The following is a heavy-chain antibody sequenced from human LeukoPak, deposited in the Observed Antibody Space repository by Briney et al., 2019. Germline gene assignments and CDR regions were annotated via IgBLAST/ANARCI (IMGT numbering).Heavy chain of an antibody. CDR3: ARDRWYDYVWGSSDAFDI. J-gene: IGHJ3*02. CDR1: GFTFSSYA. V-gene: IGHV3-30*04. Sequence: GGSLRLSCAASGFTFSSYAMHWVRQAPGKGLGWVAVISYDGSNKYYADSVKGRFTISRDNSKNTLYLQMNSLRAEDTAVYYCARDRWYDYVWGSSDAFDIWGQGTMVTVSS. CDR2: ISYDGSNK. D-gene: IGHD3-16*01.